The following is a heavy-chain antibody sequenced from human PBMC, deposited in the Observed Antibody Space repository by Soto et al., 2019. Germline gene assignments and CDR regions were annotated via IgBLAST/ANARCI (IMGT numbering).Heavy chain of an antibody. CDR2: MYPGDSDT. Sequence: EVQLVQSGAEVKKPGESLKISCKTSGYTFTNYWIGWVRQMPGKGLEWRGIMYPGDSDTRYNPSFEGQITISADKSINTASVQWHSLQAADTATYYCARRGESSDWYIVDIPFDSWGQGTLVTVSA. V-gene: IGHV5-51*01. J-gene: IGHJ4*02. CDR1: GYTFTNYW. D-gene: IGHD6-19*01. CDR3: ARRGESSDWYIVDIPFDS.